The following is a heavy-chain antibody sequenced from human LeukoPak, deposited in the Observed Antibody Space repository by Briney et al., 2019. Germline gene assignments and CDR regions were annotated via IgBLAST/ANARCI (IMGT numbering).Heavy chain of an antibody. CDR2: INHSGST. CDR3: ARQAREYNWFDP. CDR1: GGSFSGYY. Sequence: PSETLSLTCAVYGGSFSGYYWSWIRQPPGKGLEWIGEINHSGSTNYNPSLKSRVTISVDTSKNQFSLKLSSVTAADTAVYYCARQAREYNWFDPWGQGTLVTVSS. D-gene: IGHD3-10*01. J-gene: IGHJ5*02. V-gene: IGHV4-34*01.